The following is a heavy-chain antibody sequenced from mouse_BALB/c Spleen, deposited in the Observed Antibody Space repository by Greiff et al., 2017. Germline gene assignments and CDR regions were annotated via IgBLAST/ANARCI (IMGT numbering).Heavy chain of an antibody. J-gene: IGHJ3*01. D-gene: IGHD2-2*01. CDR3: ARLYYGYDGGFAY. Sequence: VKLVESGAELVKPGTSVKLSCKASGYNFTSYWINWVKLRPGQGLEWIGDIYPGSGSTNYNEKFKSKATLTVDTSSSTAYMQLSSLASEDSALYYCARLYYGYDGGFAYWGQGTLVTVSA. CDR1: GYNFTSYW. CDR2: IYPGSGST. V-gene: IGHV1-55*01.